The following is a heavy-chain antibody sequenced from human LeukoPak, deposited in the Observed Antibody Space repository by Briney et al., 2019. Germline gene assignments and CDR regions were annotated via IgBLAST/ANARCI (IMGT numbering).Heavy chain of an antibody. D-gene: IGHD2-2*02. CDR3: AKDGLRCSSTSCYTGGRFDP. V-gene: IGHV3-43*01. Sequence: GGSLRLSCAASGFTFDDYTMHWVRQAPGKGLEWVSLISWDGGSTYYADSVKGRFTISRDSSKNSLYLQMNSLRSEDTALYYCAKDGLRCSSTSCYTGGRFDPWGQGTLVTVSS. CDR1: GFTFDDYT. CDR2: ISWDGGST. J-gene: IGHJ5*02.